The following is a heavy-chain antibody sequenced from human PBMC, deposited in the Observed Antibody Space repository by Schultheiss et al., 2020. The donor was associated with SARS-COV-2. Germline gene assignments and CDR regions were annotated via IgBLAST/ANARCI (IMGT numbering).Heavy chain of an antibody. CDR2: IYHSGST. Sequence: SETLSLTCTVSGGSISSYYWSWIRQPAGKGLEWIGEIYHSGSTYYNPSLKSRVTISVDTSKNQFSLKLSSVTAADTAVYYCAREYARWFDPWGQGTLVTVSS. CDR1: GGSISSYY. V-gene: IGHV4-59*12. J-gene: IGHJ5*02. D-gene: IGHD2-2*01. CDR3: AREYARWFDP.